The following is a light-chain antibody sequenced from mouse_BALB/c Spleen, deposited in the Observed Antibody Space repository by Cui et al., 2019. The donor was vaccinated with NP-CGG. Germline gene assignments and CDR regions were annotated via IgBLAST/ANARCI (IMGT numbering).Light chain of an antibody. CDR1: TGAFTTSNY. Sequence: QAVVTQESAITTSPGETVTLTCRSSTGAFTTSNYANWVQEKPDHLFTGLIGGTNNRAPGVPARFSGSLIGDKAALTITGAQTEDETIYFCALWYSNHWVFGGGTKLTVL. CDR3: ALWYSNHWV. J-gene: IGLJ1*01. CDR2: GTN. V-gene: IGLV1*01.